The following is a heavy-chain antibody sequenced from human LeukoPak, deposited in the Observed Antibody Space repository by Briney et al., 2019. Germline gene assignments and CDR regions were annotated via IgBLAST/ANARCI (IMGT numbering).Heavy chain of an antibody. CDR1: GGSISSGSYY. J-gene: IGHJ6*03. Sequence: SETLSLTCTVSGGSISSGSYYWSWIRQPAGKGLEWIGHIYTSGSTNYNPSLKSRVTISVDTSKNQFSLKLSSVTAADTAVYYCARSPTVTIFVVYYYYMDVWGKGTTVTISS. CDR3: ARSPTVTIFVVYYYYMDV. D-gene: IGHD4-17*01. V-gene: IGHV4-61*09. CDR2: IYTSGST.